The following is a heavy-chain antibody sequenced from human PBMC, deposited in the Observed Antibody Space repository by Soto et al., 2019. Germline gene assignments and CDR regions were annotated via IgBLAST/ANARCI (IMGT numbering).Heavy chain of an antibody. Sequence: QVQLQESGPGLVKPSQTLSLTCTVSGGSISSGGYYWSWIRQHPGKGLEWIGYIYYSGSTYYNPSPKSRVTISVDTSKNQFSLKLSSVTAADTAVYYCARYDNSGSHGFDIWGQGTMVTVSS. CDR1: GGSISSGGYY. CDR3: ARYDNSGSHGFDI. V-gene: IGHV4-31*03. J-gene: IGHJ3*02. D-gene: IGHD3-22*01. CDR2: IYYSGST.